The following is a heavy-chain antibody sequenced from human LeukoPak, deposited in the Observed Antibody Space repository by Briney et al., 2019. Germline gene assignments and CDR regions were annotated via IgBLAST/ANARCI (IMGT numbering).Heavy chain of an antibody. J-gene: IGHJ4*02. CDR1: GGTFSSYA. V-gene: IGHV1-69*04. CDR3: ARVIHGRFGELYDY. CDR2: IIPILGIA. Sequence: ASVKVSCKASGGTFSSYAISWVRQAPGQGLEWMGRIIPILGIANYAQKFQGRVTITADKSMSTAYMELSSLRSEDTAVYYCARVIHGRFGELYDYWGQGTLVTVSS. D-gene: IGHD3-10*01.